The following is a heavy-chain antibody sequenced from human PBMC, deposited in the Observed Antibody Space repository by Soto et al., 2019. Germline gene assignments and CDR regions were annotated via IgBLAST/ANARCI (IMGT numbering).Heavy chain of an antibody. D-gene: IGHD3-22*01. CDR1: GFTFSSYS. J-gene: IGHJ4*02. V-gene: IGHV3-21*01. CDR3: ARAPYYYDSSGYWAY. Sequence: GGSLRLSCAVSGFTFSSYSMNWVRQAPGKGLEWVSSISSSSSYIYYADSVKGRFTISRDNAKNSLYLQMNSLRAEDTAVYYCARAPYYYDSSGYWAYWGQGTLVTVSS. CDR2: ISSSSSYI.